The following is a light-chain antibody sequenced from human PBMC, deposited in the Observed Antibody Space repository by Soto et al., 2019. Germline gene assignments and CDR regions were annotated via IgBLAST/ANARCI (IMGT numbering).Light chain of an antibody. CDR2: GAS. Sequence: EIVMTQSPATLSVSPFERATLSFRASQSVNSNLAWYQQKPGQAPRLLIYGASSRATGIPARFSGSGSGTEFTLTITSLQSEDFAVYYCQQYNSWPRTFGQGTKV. CDR3: QQYNSWPRT. J-gene: IGKJ1*01. CDR1: QSVNSN. V-gene: IGKV3-15*01.